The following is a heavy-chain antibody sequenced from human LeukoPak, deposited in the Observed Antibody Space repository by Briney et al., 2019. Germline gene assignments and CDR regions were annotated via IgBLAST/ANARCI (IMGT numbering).Heavy chain of an antibody. V-gene: IGHV3-23*01. CDR1: GFTFSSYA. CDR2: ISGSGGST. J-gene: IGHJ6*02. CDR3: AKGDILTMYYYYGMDV. Sequence: PGGSLRLSRAASGFTFSSYAMSWVRQAPGKGLEWVSAISGSGGSTYYADSVKGRFTISRDNSKNTLYLQMNSLRAEDTAVYYCAKGDILTMYYYYGMDVWGQGTTVTVSS. D-gene: IGHD3-9*01.